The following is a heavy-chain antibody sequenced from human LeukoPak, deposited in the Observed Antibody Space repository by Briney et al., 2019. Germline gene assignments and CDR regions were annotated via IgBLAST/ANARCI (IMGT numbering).Heavy chain of an antibody. CDR1: GFTLSSYA. J-gene: IGHJ4*02. CDR2: ITGGGGST. D-gene: IGHD3-10*01. Sequence: GGSLRLSCAASGFTLSSYAMSWVRQAPGKGLEWVSGITGGGGSTYYTDSVKGRFTISRDNSKNMLYLEMNSLRADDTAVYYCAKKGVIMIRGYIDYWGQGTLVTVSS. CDR3: AKKGVIMIRGYIDY. V-gene: IGHV3-23*01.